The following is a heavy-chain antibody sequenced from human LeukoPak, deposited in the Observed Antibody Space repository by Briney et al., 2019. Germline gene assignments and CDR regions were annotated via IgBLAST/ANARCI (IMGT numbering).Heavy chain of an antibody. V-gene: IGHV4-39*01. Sequence: SETLSLTCTVSGGSISSTSYCWGWIRQPPGKGLEWIGSIFYSGSTYYNPSLKSRVTISVDTSKNQFSLKLSSVTAADTAVYYCASGGYYDYWGQGTLVTVSS. CDR2: IFYSGST. CDR1: GGSISSTSYC. J-gene: IGHJ4*02. CDR3: ASGGYYDY. D-gene: IGHD3-3*01.